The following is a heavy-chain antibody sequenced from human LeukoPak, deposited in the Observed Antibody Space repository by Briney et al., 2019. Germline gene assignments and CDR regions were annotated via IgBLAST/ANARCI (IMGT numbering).Heavy chain of an antibody. D-gene: IGHD3-22*01. CDR1: GGSISSYY. Sequence: SETLSLTCTVSGGSISSYYWTWIRQPPGKGLEWIGCVYYSGSPNYNPSLKSRVTISVDRSKNQFSLKLSSVTAADTAVYYCARNYDSSGYYYFDYWGQGTLVTVSS. J-gene: IGHJ4*02. CDR2: VYYSGSP. V-gene: IGHV4-59*12. CDR3: ARNYDSSGYYYFDY.